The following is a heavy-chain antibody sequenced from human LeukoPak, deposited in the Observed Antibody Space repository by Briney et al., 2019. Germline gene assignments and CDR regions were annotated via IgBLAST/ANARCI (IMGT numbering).Heavy chain of an antibody. V-gene: IGHV3-48*03. CDR2: IATDSTV. CDR3: ATSLSGWGTYHYMHL. D-gene: IGHD6-19*01. J-gene: IGHJ6*03. CDR1: GFIVSSSE. Sequence: GGSLRLSCVASGFIVSSSEMNWVRQAPGKGLGWVSFIATDSTVYYADSVKGRFTLSRDNAKNSLYLLMNSLRAEDTAVYYCATSLSGWGTYHYMHLWGKGTTVTISS.